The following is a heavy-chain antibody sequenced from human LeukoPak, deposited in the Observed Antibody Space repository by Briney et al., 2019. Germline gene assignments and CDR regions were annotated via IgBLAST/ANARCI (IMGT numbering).Heavy chain of an antibody. J-gene: IGHJ5*02. Sequence: GGSLRLSCAASGFTFSSYSMNWVRQAPGKGLEWVSSISSSSSYIYYADSVKGRFTISRDNAKNSLYLQMNSLRAEDTAVYYCARGKYDFWSGYSNWFDPWGQGTLVTVSS. V-gene: IGHV3-21*01. CDR3: ARGKYDFWSGYSNWFDP. CDR2: ISSSSSYI. D-gene: IGHD3-3*01. CDR1: GFTFSSYS.